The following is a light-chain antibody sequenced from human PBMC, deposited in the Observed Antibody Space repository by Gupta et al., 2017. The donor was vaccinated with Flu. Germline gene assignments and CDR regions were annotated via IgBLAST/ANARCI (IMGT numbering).Light chain of an antibody. Sequence: EIVLTQSPATLSLSPGERVTLSCRASQSISNHLAWYQQKPGQAPKLLIYDTANRATGVAARFSGSGSGTDFSLTISGLESEDFAVYYCQQRYNWPRTFGQGTRLEIK. CDR1: QSISNH. CDR2: DTA. V-gene: IGKV3-11*01. CDR3: QQRYNWPRT. J-gene: IGKJ2*01.